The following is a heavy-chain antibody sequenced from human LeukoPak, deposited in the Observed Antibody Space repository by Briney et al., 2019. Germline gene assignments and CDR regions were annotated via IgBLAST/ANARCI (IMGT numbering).Heavy chain of an antibody. CDR3: ARAFCVGDCFVLHIYFDS. V-gene: IGHV4-59*08. Sequence: PSETLSLTCTVSGGSISSYYWSWIRQPPGKGLEWIGYIYYSGSTNYNPSLKSRVTISVDTSKNQFSLNLRTMKASDTAVYYCARAFCVGDCFVLHIYFDSWGLGTLVTVSS. CDR2: IYYSGST. J-gene: IGHJ4*02. CDR1: GGSISSYY. D-gene: IGHD2-21*02.